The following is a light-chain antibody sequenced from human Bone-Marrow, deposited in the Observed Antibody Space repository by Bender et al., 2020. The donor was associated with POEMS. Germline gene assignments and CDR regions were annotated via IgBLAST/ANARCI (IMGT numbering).Light chain of an antibody. J-gene: IGLJ1*01. CDR3: CSYAVGRSYV. CDR1: SSDIGNYKL. CDR2: EAS. Sequence: QSALTQPASVSGSPGQSITISCTGVSSDIGNYKLVSWYQQHPGKAPKLIIYEASERPSGVSDRFSGSKSGNTASLTISGLQADDEADYYCCSYAVGRSYVFGTGTKVTVL. V-gene: IGLV2-23*01.